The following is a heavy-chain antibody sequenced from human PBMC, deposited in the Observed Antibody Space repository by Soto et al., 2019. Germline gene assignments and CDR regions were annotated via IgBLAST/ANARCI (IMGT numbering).Heavy chain of an antibody. V-gene: IGHV3-15*01. CDR1: GFTFSNAW. Sequence: VGSLILFSAASGFTFSNAWLSWVRQAPGKGLEWVGHIKTTTDGGTTDYAAPVTGRFTISRDDSQNTLYLQMDSLNTEDTAVYFCTTESHGYRYFDYWGQGTLVTVSS. J-gene: IGHJ4*02. CDR3: TTESHGYRYFDY. CDR2: IKTTTDGGTT. D-gene: IGHD5-18*01.